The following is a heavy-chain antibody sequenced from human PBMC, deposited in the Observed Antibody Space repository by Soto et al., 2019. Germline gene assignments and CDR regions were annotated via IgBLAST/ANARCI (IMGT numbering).Heavy chain of an antibody. CDR1: GFPFSSYG. CDR3: AGGQYYFDY. D-gene: IGHD2-15*01. J-gene: IGHJ4*02. V-gene: IGHV3-30*03. Sequence: QVQLVESGGGVVQPGRSLRLSFAASGFPFSSYGMHCVRQAPGKGLEWVAHISYDGSNKHYTDSVKGRFTISRDNSKNMLYLQMSRLRAEDTAVYYCAGGQYYFDYCGQGTRVSVSS. CDR2: ISYDGSNK.